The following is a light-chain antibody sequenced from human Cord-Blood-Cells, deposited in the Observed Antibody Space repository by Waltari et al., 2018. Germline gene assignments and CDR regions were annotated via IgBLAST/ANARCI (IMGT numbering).Light chain of an antibody. CDR3: QQDYSTPFT. CDR1: QSVLYSSNHKNY. Sequence: DILITPSPDSLAVSLGSRATLNCNARQSVLYSSNHKNYLAWYQQKPGQPPKLLIYWASTRESGVPDRFSGSGSGTDFTLTISSLQAEDVAVYYCQQDYSTPFTFGPGTKVDIK. CDR2: WAS. V-gene: IGKV4-1*01. J-gene: IGKJ3*01.